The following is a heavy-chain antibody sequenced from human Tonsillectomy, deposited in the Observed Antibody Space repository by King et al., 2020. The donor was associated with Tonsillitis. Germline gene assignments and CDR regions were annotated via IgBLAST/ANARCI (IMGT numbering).Heavy chain of an antibody. D-gene: IGHD2-21*01. CDR2: IRFTGNT. V-gene: IGHV4-4*07. J-gene: IGHJ5*02. CDR1: GESIGNYY. Sequence: QLQESGPGLVKPSETLSLTCNVSGESIGNYYWSWIRQPAGKGLEWIGHIRFTGNTKYNPSLESRVTMSLDKSKNQFSLRLNSVTAADTALYYCARDWGGPEGDWFDPWGQGILVTVSS. CDR3: ARDWGGPEGDWFDP.